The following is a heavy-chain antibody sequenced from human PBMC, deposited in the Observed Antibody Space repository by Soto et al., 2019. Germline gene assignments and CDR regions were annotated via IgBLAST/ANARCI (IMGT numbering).Heavy chain of an antibody. Sequence: SQTLSLTCAISGGSVSSNSAAWNWIRQSPSRGLEWLGRTYYRSKWYNDYAVSVKSRMTINPDTSKNQFSLQLNSVTPEDTAVYYCARLRADYDFWSGYYPYYYYYMDVWGKGTTVTVSS. D-gene: IGHD3-3*01. J-gene: IGHJ6*03. CDR1: GGSVSSNSAA. V-gene: IGHV6-1*01. CDR2: TYYRSKWYN. CDR3: ARLRADYDFWSGYYPYYYYYMDV.